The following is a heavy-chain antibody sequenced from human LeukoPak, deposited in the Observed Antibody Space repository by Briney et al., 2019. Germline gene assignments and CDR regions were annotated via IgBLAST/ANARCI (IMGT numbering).Heavy chain of an antibody. V-gene: IGHV1-69*05. CDR1: GGTFSSYA. J-gene: IGHJ4*02. CDR3: ASGAYGDYEGY. D-gene: IGHD4-17*01. Sequence: SVKVSCKASGGTFSSYAISWVRQAPGHGLEWMGRIIPIFGSANYAQKFQGRVTITTDEPTSTAYIELSSLRSADTAVYYCASGAYGDYEGYWGQGTLVTVSS. CDR2: IIPIFGSA.